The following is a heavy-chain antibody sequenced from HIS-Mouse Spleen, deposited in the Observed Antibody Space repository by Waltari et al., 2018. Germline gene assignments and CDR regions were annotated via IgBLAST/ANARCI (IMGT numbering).Heavy chain of an antibody. Sequence: QVQLQESGPGLVKPSQTLSLTCTVSGGSISSGGYYWSWIRQHPGKGLEWIGYIYYSGGPYNNPSLKSRFTISVYTSKNQFSLKLSSVTAADTAVYYCARSPYYDCWSGYSDNWFDPWGQGTLVTVSS. CDR3: ARSPYYDCWSGYSDNWFDP. CDR2: IYYSGGP. CDR1: GGSISSGGYY. V-gene: IGHV4-31*03. D-gene: IGHD3-3*01. J-gene: IGHJ5*02.